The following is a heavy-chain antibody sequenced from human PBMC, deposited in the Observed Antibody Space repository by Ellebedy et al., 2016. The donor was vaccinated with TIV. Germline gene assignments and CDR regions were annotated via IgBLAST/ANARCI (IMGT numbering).Heavy chain of an antibody. J-gene: IGHJ4*03. CDR2: IGTAGDT. CDR3: ARVRFGDTAVDY. D-gene: IGHD2-21*01. Sequence: PGGSLRLSCAASGFTFSSYDMHWVRQGTGKGLEWVSAIGTAGDTYYPGSVKGRFTISRENVKNSLYLQITSLRAEDTAVYYCARVRFGDTAVDYWGQGTLVAVSS. CDR1: GFTFSSYD. V-gene: IGHV3-13*01.